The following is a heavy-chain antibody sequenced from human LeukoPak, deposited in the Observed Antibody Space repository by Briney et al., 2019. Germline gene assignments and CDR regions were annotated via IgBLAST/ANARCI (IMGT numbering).Heavy chain of an antibody. Sequence: SVKVSCKASGGTFSSYAISWVRQAPGQGLEWMGGIIPNFGTANYAQKFQGRVTITADESTSTAYMELSSLRSEDTAVYYCARVLRFLEWPPYYYYYYGMDVWGQGTTVTVSS. CDR2: IIPNFGTA. CDR1: GGTFSSYA. J-gene: IGHJ6*02. D-gene: IGHD3-3*01. V-gene: IGHV1-69*01. CDR3: ARVLRFLEWPPYYYYYYGMDV.